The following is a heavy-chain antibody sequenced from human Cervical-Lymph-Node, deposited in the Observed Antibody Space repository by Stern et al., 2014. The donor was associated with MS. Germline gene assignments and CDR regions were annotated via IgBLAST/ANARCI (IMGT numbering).Heavy chain of an antibody. Sequence: EVQLVESGGGLAKPGGSLRLSCEASGFTFSNFWMNWVRRTPGKGLQWVAHIKSDGSERYYIDSMKGQFTISKDNTKNSLSLQINNLRVEYTVIYHCLYGHYSGAWGQGTLVTVSS. V-gene: IGHV3-7*01. CDR1: GFTFSNFW. J-gene: IGHJ5*02. D-gene: IGHD4-17*01. CDR3: LYGHYSGA. CDR2: IKSDGSER.